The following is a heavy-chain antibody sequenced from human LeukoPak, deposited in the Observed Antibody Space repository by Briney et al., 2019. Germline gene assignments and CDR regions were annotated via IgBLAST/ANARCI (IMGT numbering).Heavy chain of an antibody. CDR3: ARDLYSSGWYLDYYYYYMDV. D-gene: IGHD6-19*01. CDR2: ISSSSSYI. V-gene: IGHV3-21*01. Sequence: GGSLRLSCAASGFTFSSYSMNWVRQAPGKGLEWVSSISSSSSYIYYADSVKGRFTISRDNAKNSLYLQMNSLRAEDTAVYYCARDLYSSGWYLDYYYYYMDVWGKGTTVTISS. J-gene: IGHJ6*03. CDR1: GFTFSSYS.